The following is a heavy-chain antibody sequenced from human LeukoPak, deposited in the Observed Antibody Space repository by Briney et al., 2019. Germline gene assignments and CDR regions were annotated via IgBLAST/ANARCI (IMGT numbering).Heavy chain of an antibody. J-gene: IGHJ4*02. V-gene: IGHV3-74*01. CDR2: INSDGSST. Sequence: GGSLRLSCAASGFTFSSYWMHWVRQAPGKGLVWVSRINSDGSSTSYADSVKGRFTISRDNAKNSLYLQINSLRAEDTAVYYCARGQFNSGPEDYWGQGTLVTVSS. D-gene: IGHD5-12*01. CDR1: GFTFSSYW. CDR3: ARGQFNSGPEDY.